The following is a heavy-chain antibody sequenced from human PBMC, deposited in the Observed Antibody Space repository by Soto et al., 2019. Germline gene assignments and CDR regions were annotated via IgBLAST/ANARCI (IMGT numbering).Heavy chain of an antibody. CDR2: IRSKAYGGTT. CDR3: TRDPEEWELLGAFDI. J-gene: IGHJ3*02. D-gene: IGHD1-26*01. Sequence: GGALRLSCTAYGFTFGDYAMSWVRQAPGKGLEWVGFIRSKAYGGTTEYAASVKGRFTISRDDSKSIAYLQMDSLKTEDTAVYYCTRDPEEWELLGAFDIWGQGTMVTV. CDR1: GFTFGDYA. V-gene: IGHV3-49*04.